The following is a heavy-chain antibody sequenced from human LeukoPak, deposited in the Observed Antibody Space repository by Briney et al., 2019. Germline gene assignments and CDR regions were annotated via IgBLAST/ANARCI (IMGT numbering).Heavy chain of an antibody. D-gene: IGHD5-12*01. Sequence: GGSLRLSCAASGFTVSSNYMSWVRQAPGKGLEWVSVIYSGGSTYYADSVKGRFTISRHNSKNTLYLQMNSLRAEDTAVYYRARQPGGYEYYFDYWGQGTLVTVSS. J-gene: IGHJ4*02. CDR2: IYSGGST. CDR3: ARQPGGYEYYFDY. V-gene: IGHV3-53*04. CDR1: GFTVSSNY.